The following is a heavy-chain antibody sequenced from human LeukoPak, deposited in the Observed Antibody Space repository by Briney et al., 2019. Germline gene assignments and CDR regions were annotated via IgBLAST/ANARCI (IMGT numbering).Heavy chain of an antibody. Sequence: PGGSLRLSCAASGFTFSSYGMHWVRQAPGKGLEWVAVIWYDGSNKYYADSVKGRFTISRDNSKNTLYLQMNSLRAEDTAVYYCARRYSGSHFDYWGQGALVTVSS. J-gene: IGHJ4*02. D-gene: IGHD1-26*01. CDR1: GFTFSSYG. CDR3: ARRYSGSHFDY. V-gene: IGHV3-33*01. CDR2: IWYDGSNK.